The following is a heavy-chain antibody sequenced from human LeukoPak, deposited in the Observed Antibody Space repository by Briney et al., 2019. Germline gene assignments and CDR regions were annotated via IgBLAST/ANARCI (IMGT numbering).Heavy chain of an antibody. J-gene: IGHJ3*02. CDR1: GFTVSSNY. CDR2: IYSGGST. D-gene: IGHD3-22*01. CDR3: ARDRSGSSGYYGAFDI. V-gene: IGHV3-53*01. Sequence: PGGSLRLSCAASGFTVSSNYMSWVRQAPGKGLEWVSVIYSGGSTYYADSVKGRFTVSRDNSKNTLYLQMNSLRAEDTAVYYCARDRSGSSGYYGAFDIWGQGAMVTVSS.